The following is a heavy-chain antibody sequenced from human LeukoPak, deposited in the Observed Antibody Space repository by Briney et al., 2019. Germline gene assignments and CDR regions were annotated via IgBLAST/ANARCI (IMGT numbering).Heavy chain of an antibody. CDR3: ATGYGSSWYNFDY. D-gene: IGHD6-13*01. V-gene: IGHV1-8*03. CDR2: MNPNSGNT. CDR1: GYTFTSYD. Sequence: ASVKVSCKASGYTFTSYDINWVRQATGQGLEWMGWMNPNSGNTGYAQKFQGRVTITRNTSISTAYMELSSLRSEDTAVYYCATGYGSSWYNFDYWGQGTLVTVSS. J-gene: IGHJ4*02.